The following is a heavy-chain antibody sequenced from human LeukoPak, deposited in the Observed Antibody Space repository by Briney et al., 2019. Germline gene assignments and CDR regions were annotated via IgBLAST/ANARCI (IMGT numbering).Heavy chain of an antibody. CDR1: GGSISSSSYY. V-gene: IGHV4-39*07. CDR3: ARESGSYFFY. J-gene: IGHJ4*02. Sequence: SETLSLTCTVSGGSISSSSYYWGWIRQPPGKGLEWIRSIYYSGSTYYNPSLKSRVTISVDTSKNQFSLKLSSVTAADTAVYYCARESGSYFFYWGQGTLVTVSS. D-gene: IGHD1-26*01. CDR2: IYYSGST.